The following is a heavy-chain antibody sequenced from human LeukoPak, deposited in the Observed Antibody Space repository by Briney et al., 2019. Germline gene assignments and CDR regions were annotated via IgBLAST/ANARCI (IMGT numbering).Heavy chain of an antibody. CDR3: TRIYFIKTTCRNFYGMNV. D-gene: IGHD3-10*01. CDR2: FGATGTTM. Sequence: PGGSLRLSCTASGFRFTDYEMSWVRQAPGKGLEWISYFGATGTTMFYADSVKGRFTVSRDNDKNSVFLQMDSLRVGDTALYYCTRIYFIKTTCRNFYGMNVWATGPRSPSP. J-gene: IGHJ6*02. CDR1: GFRFTDYE. V-gene: IGHV3-48*03.